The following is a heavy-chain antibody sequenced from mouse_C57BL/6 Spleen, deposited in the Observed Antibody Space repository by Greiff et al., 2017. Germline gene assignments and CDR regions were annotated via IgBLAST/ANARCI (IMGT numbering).Heavy chain of an antibody. D-gene: IGHD2-1*01. V-gene: IGHV5-16*01. Sequence: EVHLVESEGGLVQPGSSMKLSCTASGFTFSDYYMAWVRQVPEKGLEWVANINYDGSSTYYLDSLKSRFIISRDNAKNILYLQMSSLKSEDTATYYCARDGPYGNYFDYWGQGTTLTVSS. CDR1: GFTFSDYY. CDR3: ARDGPYGNYFDY. J-gene: IGHJ2*01. CDR2: INYDGSST.